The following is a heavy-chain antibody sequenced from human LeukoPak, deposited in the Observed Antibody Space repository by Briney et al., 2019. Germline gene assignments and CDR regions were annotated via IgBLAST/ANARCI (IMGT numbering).Heavy chain of an antibody. D-gene: IGHD3-3*01. CDR2: ISGSGGST. CDR3: QKVEGITFFKFFDY. J-gene: IGHJ4*02. V-gene: IGHV3-23*01. Sequence: GGSLRLSCAASGFTFSSYAMSWVRQAPGKGLEWVSAISGSGGSTYYADSVKGRFTISRDNSKNTLYLQMNSLRAEDTAVYYCQKVEGITFFKFFDYGAQGPLVPVSS. CDR1: GFTFSSYA.